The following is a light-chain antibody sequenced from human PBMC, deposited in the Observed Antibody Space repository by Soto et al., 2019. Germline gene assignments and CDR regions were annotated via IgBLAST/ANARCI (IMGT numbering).Light chain of an antibody. J-gene: IGLJ2*01. V-gene: IGLV1-40*01. CDR2: GNT. CDR3: LSFDSSLSVV. CDR1: SSNIGAGYD. Sequence: QSVLTQPPSVSGAPGQRVTISCTGSSSNIGAGYDVHWYQQLPGRAPKLLTYGNTNRPSGVPDRFSGSKSGTSASLAITGLQAEDEGDYYCLSFDSSLSVVFGGGTKLTVL.